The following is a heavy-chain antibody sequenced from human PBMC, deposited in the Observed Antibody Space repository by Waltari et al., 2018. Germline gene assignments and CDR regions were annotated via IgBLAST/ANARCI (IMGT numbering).Heavy chain of an antibody. D-gene: IGHD2-15*01. CDR1: GYTLTDLS. CDR3: ATDKDNCSGGSCDWYFDL. Sequence: QVQLVQSGAEVKKPGASVKVSCKVSGYTLTDLSMHWVRQAPGKGLEWMGGFDPEDGETIYAQKFQGRVTMTEDTSTDTAYMELSSLRSEDTAVYYCATDKDNCSGGSCDWYFDLWGRGTLVTVSS. CDR2: FDPEDGET. J-gene: IGHJ2*01. V-gene: IGHV1-24*01.